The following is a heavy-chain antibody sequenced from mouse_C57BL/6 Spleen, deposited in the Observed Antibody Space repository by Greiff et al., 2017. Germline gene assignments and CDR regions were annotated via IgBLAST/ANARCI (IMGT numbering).Heavy chain of an antibody. D-gene: IGHD2-4*01. Sequence: VQLQQSGTVLARPGASVKMSCKTSGYTFTSYWMHWVKQRPGQGLEWIGAIYPGNSDTSYNQKFKGKAKLTAVTSASTAYMELSSLTNEDSAVYYCTREGAYYDYDGRYFDVWGTGTTVTVSS. CDR1: GYTFTSYW. CDR2: IYPGNSDT. V-gene: IGHV1-5*01. CDR3: TREGAYYDYDGRYFDV. J-gene: IGHJ1*03.